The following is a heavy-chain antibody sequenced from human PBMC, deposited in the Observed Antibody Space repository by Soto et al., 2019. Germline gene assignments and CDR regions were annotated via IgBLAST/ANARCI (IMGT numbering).Heavy chain of an antibody. CDR1: GYTFTSYA. CDR2: INAGNGNT. CDR3: ARVLVGATPVDS. Sequence: QVQLVQSGAEEKKPGASVKVSCKASGYTFTSYAMHWVRQAPGQRLEWMGWINAGNGNTKYSQKFQGRVTITRDTSASKAYMELSSLRAEDTAVYYCARVLVGATPVDSWGQGTLVTVSS. D-gene: IGHD1-26*01. V-gene: IGHV1-3*05. J-gene: IGHJ4*02.